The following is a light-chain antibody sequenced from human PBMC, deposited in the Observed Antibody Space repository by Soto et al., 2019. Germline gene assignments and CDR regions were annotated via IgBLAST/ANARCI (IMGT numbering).Light chain of an antibody. J-gene: IGKJ5*01. CDR3: MQGTHWPIT. CDR2: KVS. V-gene: IGKV2-30*02. Sequence: DIVITQAPLSSPVTLGQPASISCSSNQSLVHSDGIAYFSWFQQRPGRSPRRLIYKVSNRDSGVPARFSGSGSGTDFALKISRVEAEDVGVYYCMQGTHWPITFGQGTRLEIK. CDR1: QSLVHSDGIAY.